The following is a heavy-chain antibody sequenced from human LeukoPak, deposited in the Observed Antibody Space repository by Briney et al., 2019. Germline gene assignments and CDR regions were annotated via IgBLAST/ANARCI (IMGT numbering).Heavy chain of an antibody. CDR3: AKGGWQWLKTSPFDY. V-gene: IGHV3-23*01. J-gene: IGHJ4*02. CDR2: ISGSGGST. Sequence: GRSLRLSCAASGFTFTSYAMSWVRPAPGKGLEWVSSISGSGGSTYYADSVKGRFTISRDNTKNTLYLQMNSPRAEDTAVYYCAKGGWQWLKTSPFDYWGQGTLVTVSS. D-gene: IGHD6-19*01. CDR1: GFTFTSYA.